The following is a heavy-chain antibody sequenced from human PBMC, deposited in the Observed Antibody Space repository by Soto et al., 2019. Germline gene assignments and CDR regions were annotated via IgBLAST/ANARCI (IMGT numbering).Heavy chain of an antibody. CDR3: ARTRDGYKNIPFDY. D-gene: IGHD5-12*01. Sequence: QVQLQESGPGLVKPSQTLSLTCTVSGGSISSGGYYWSWIRQHPGKGLEWIGYIYYSGSAYYNPSLKSRVIISVDTSKSQFSLKLSSVTAADTAVYYCARTRDGYKNIPFDYWGQGTLVTVSS. V-gene: IGHV4-31*03. J-gene: IGHJ4*02. CDR2: IYYSGSA. CDR1: GGSISSGGYY.